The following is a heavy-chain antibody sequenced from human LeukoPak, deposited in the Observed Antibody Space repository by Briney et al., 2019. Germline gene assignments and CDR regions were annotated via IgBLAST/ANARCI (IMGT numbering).Heavy chain of an antibody. CDR3: ARDRYSYGQYYFDY. J-gene: IGHJ4*02. V-gene: IGHV1-69*05. Sequence: ASVKVSCKASGGTFSSYVISWVRQAPGQGLEWMGRIIPIFGTANYAQKFQGRVTITTDESTSTAYMELSSLRSEDTAVYYCARDRYSYGQYYFDYWGQGTLVTVSS. CDR1: GGTFSSYV. D-gene: IGHD5-18*01. CDR2: IIPIFGTA.